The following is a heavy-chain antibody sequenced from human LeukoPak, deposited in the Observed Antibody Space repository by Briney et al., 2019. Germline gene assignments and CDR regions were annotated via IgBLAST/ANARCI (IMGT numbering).Heavy chain of an antibody. D-gene: IGHD6-19*01. CDR2: ISYDGNNK. CDR1: GFTFSSYA. Sequence: GGSLRLSCTVSGFTFSSYAIHWVRQAPGKGLEWVAVISYDGNNKYYADSVRGRFTISRDNSKDTLYLQTNSLRAEDTAVYYCARDFSPYTNGWYAGYWGQGTLVTVSS. V-gene: IGHV3-30-3*01. CDR3: ARDFSPYTNGWYAGY. J-gene: IGHJ4*02.